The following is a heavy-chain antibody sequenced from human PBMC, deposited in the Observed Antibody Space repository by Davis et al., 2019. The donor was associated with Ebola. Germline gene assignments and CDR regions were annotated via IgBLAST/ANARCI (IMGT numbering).Heavy chain of an antibody. J-gene: IGHJ6*04. CDR3: ARDTYDYGDYVGYYYGMDV. CDR2: ISSNGETT. CDR1: GFTFSSYA. V-gene: IGHV3-64*04. Sequence: GGSLRLSCSASGFTFSSYAMHWVRQAPGKGLESVSRISSNGETTYYAESVKGRFTISRDNSKNTLYLQMNSLRAEDTAVYYCARDTYDYGDYVGYYYGMDVWGKGTTVTVSS. D-gene: IGHD4-17*01.